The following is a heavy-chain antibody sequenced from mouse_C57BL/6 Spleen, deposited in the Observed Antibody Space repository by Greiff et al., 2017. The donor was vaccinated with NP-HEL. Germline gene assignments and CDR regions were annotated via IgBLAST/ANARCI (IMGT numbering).Heavy chain of an antibody. J-gene: IGHJ4*01. CDR3: AREAIYYGSSYGMDY. CDR2: IYPGSGST. Sequence: QVQLKQPGAELVKPGASVKMSCKASGYTFTSYWITWVKQRPGQGLEWIGDIYPGSGSTNYNEKFKSKATLTVDTSSSTAYMQLSSLTSEDSAVYYCAREAIYYGSSYGMDYWGQGTSVTVSS. V-gene: IGHV1-55*01. D-gene: IGHD1-1*01. CDR1: GYTFTSYW.